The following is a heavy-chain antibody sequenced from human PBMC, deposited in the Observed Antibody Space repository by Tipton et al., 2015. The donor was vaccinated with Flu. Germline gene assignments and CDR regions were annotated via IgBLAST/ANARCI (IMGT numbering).Heavy chain of an antibody. J-gene: IGHJ5*02. CDR1: GYSIRSSNYY. CDR2: IFHSGNS. Sequence: TLSLTCAVSGYSIRSSNYYWGWIRQPPGKGLEWIGNIFHSGNSYHNPSLKSRVTMSVETSKNQFSLKLSSVTAADTAVYYCARRDYSNYVSEPKNWFDRWGQGTLVTVSS. D-gene: IGHD4-11*01. V-gene: IGHV4-38-2*01. CDR3: ARRDYSNYVSEPKNWFDR.